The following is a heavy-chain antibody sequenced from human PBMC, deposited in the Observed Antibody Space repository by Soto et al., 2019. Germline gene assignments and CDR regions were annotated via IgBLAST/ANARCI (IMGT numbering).Heavy chain of an antibody. Sequence: GGSLRLSCSASGFSFSTYDMRWVRQSPGKGLDWVSVIIGSDGSTYYAHSVKGRFTISRDNSKNTLYLQMSGLRFDASAVYYCTKGAHLDYWGPGTLVTVSS. V-gene: IGHV3-23*01. CDR2: IIGSDGST. CDR1: GFSFSTYD. CDR3: TKGAHLDY. J-gene: IGHJ4*02.